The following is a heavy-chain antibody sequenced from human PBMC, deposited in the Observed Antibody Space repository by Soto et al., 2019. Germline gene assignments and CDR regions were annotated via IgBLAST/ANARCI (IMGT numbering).Heavy chain of an antibody. D-gene: IGHD5-12*01. CDR3: ARGEIEMATISAFDI. Sequence: ASATQSLTGHAPGGSDSRGRYSSCRLRPPPGKGLEWIGYIYYSGSTNYNPSLKSRVTISVATSKNQFSLKLSSVTAADTAVYYCARGEIEMATISAFDIWGQGTMVTVSS. J-gene: IGHJ3*02. CDR1: GGSDSRGRYS. V-gene: IGHV4-61*01. CDR2: IYYSGST.